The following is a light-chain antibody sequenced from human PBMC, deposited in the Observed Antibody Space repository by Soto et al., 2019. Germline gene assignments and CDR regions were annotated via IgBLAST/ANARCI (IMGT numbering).Light chain of an antibody. Sequence: IQMTHSPSTLSASVGVRVSITCRASQSISSWLAWYQQKPGKAPKLLIYKASSLESGVPSRFSGSGSGTEFTLTISSLQPDDFATYYCQQYNSYSPWTFGQGTKVDIK. CDR2: KAS. CDR3: QQYNSYSPWT. CDR1: QSISSW. V-gene: IGKV1-5*03. J-gene: IGKJ1*01.